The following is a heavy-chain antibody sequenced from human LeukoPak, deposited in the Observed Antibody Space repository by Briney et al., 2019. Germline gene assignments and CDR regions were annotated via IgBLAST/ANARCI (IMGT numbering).Heavy chain of an antibody. Sequence: SETLSLTCTVSGGSISSYHWSWIRQPRGKGLDWIGYIYYSGSTNYNPSLKSRVTISVDTSKNQFSLKLSSVTAADTAVYYCARSPLEYSTPGYFDYWGQGTLVTVSS. J-gene: IGHJ4*02. CDR2: IYYSGST. V-gene: IGHV4-59*08. CDR3: ARSPLEYSTPGYFDY. D-gene: IGHD6-6*01. CDR1: GGSISSYH.